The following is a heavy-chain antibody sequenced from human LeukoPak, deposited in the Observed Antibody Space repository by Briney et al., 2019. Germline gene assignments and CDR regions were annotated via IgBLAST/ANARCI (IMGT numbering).Heavy chain of an antibody. Sequence: AGGSLRLSCVGSGFSFSTYAIPWVRQAPGKGLECVAVISDDGNSRYYADSVKGRFTISRDNSKNTLYLQMNSPRTEDTAVYYCARDDENGYNSLDYWGQGTLVIVSS. CDR1: GFSFSTYA. J-gene: IGHJ4*02. CDR3: ARDDENGYNSLDY. CDR2: ISDDGNSR. V-gene: IGHV3-30*04. D-gene: IGHD5-24*01.